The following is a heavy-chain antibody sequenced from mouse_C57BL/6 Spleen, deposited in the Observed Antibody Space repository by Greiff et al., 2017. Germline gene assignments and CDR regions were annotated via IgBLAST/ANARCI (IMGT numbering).Heavy chain of an antibody. CDR1: GYTFTSYG. CDR3: AREGTVVDRFAY. Sequence: QVQLKESGAELARPGASVKLSCKASGYTFTSYGISWVKQRTGQGLEWIGEIYPRSGNTYYNEKFKGKATLTADKSSSTAYMELRSLTSEDSAVYFCAREGTVVDRFAYWGQGTLVTVSA. CDR2: IYPRSGNT. J-gene: IGHJ3*01. D-gene: IGHD1-1*01. V-gene: IGHV1-81*01.